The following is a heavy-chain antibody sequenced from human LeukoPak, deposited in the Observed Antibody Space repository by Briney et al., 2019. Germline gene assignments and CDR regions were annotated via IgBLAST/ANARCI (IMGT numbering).Heavy chain of an antibody. CDR1: GFTFSSYS. CDR2: ISSSSSTI. D-gene: IGHD3-10*01. Sequence: GGSLRLSCAASGFTFSSYSMNWVRQAPGKGLEWVSYISSSSSTIYYADSVKGRFTISRDNAKNSLYLQMNSLRAEDTAVYYCARDGSGRNGIYYYMDVWGKGTTVTVSS. CDR3: ARDGSGRNGIYYYMDV. V-gene: IGHV3-48*01. J-gene: IGHJ6*03.